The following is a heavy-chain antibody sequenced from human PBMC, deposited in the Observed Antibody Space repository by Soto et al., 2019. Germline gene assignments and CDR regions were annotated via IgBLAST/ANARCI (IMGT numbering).Heavy chain of an antibody. D-gene: IGHD4-17*01. CDR3: VRVNADSYHFYYAMDV. CDR1: GFSLSTGRMG. CDR2: IFSDDEI. V-gene: IGHV2-26*01. J-gene: IGHJ6*02. Sequence: QVTLKESGPVLVKPTETFTLTCAVSGFSLSTGRMGVSWVRQPPGKALEWLAHIFSDDEISYSTSLQSRLTVAKDTSGRQVVLSMTNVDPVDTGRYYCVRVNADSYHFYYAMDVWGQGTTVTVSS.